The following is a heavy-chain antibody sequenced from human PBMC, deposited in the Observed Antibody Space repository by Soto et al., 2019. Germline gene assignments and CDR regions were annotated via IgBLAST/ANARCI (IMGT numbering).Heavy chain of an antibody. CDR3: ARAVAVPADFDY. V-gene: IGHV1-3*01. J-gene: IGHJ4*02. D-gene: IGHD6-19*01. Sequence: GASVKVSCKASGYTFTGCAMRWVRQAPGQRLERMGWINAGNGNTKYSQKFQGRVTITRDTSASTAYMELSSLRSEDTAVYYCARAVAVPADFDYWGQGTLVTVSS. CDR2: INAGNGNT. CDR1: GYTFTGCA.